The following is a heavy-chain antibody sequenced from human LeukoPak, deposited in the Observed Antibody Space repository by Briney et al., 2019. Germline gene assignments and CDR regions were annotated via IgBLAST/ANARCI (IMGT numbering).Heavy chain of an antibody. V-gene: IGHV4-59*12. D-gene: IGHD3-16*01. CDR2: VYDSGIA. CDR3: ARRGGDMPARGFMDV. Sequence: SETLSLTCTVSGGSISSYYWSWIRQPPGKGLEWIGYVYDSGIAFYNPSLKSRITISVDTSKNHFFLNLRSVTAADTAVYYCARRGGDMPARGFMDVWGKGTTVTVSS. CDR1: GGSISSYY. J-gene: IGHJ6*03.